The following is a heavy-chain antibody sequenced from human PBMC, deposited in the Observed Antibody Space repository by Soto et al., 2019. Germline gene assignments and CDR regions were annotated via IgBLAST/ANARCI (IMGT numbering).Heavy chain of an antibody. J-gene: IGHJ4*02. CDR3: AAKLGTTHYFDF. CDR1: GDPVSSGSYY. D-gene: IGHD7-27*01. CDR2: IYHTGST. Sequence: QVQLQESGPGLVQPSQTLSRTCSVSGDPVSSGSYYWTWVHQHPVKGLEWIEYIYHTGSTYYNPSLQSRLIMSIDTSKNQFSLHLYSVTAADTAVYFCAAKLGTTHYFDFWGQGSLVAVSS. V-gene: IGHV4-31*03.